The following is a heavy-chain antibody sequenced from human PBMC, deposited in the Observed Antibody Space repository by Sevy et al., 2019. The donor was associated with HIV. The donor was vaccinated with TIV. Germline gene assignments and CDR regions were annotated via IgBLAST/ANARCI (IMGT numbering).Heavy chain of an antibody. CDR3: ARDLISGSYSQSLDY. CDR2: ISSDGNGQ. CDR1: GFTLIILV. D-gene: IGHD1-26*01. J-gene: IGHJ4*02. Sequence: GGSLRLSVAAPGFTLIILVIPWVPRVPAKGRAGVPVISSDGNGQYSADSGKGRFTISRDNSKNTLYLQMDSLRVEDTAVYYCARDLISGSYSQSLDYWGQGTLVTVSS. V-gene: IGHV3-30*04.